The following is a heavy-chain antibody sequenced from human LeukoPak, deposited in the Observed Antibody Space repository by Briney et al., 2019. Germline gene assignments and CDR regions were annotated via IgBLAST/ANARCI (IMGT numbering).Heavy chain of an antibody. J-gene: IGHJ4*02. D-gene: IGHD3-3*01. CDR2: IYYSGST. CDR3: ARTRITIFGVVTSFDY. CDR1: GGSISSSSYY. Sequence: SETLSLTCTVSGGSISSSSYYWGWIRQPPGKGLEWIGSIYYSGSTFYNPSLKSRVTISLDTSKNQFSLRLSSVTAADTAVYYCARTRITIFGVVTSFDYWGQGTLVTVSS. V-gene: IGHV4-39*01.